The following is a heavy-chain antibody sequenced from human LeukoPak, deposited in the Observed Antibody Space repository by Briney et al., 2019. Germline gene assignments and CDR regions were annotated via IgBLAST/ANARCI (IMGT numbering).Heavy chain of an antibody. D-gene: IGHD6-19*01. CDR1: GGSISSSSYY. V-gene: IGHV4-39*07. J-gene: IGHJ4*02. CDR2: IYYSGST. Sequence: SETLSLTCTVSGGSISSSSYYWGWIRQPPGKGLEWIGSIYYSGSTNYNPSLKSRVTMSVDTSKNQFSLKLSSVTAADTAVYYCARAVAGNFDYWGQGTLVTVSS. CDR3: ARAVAGNFDY.